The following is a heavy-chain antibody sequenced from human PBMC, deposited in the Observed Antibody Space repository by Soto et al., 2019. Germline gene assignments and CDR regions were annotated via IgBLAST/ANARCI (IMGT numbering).Heavy chain of an antibody. V-gene: IGHV3-33*01. CDR1: GFTFSSYG. CDR2: IWYDGSNK. D-gene: IGHD3-10*01. J-gene: IGHJ6*02. CDR3: ARDRILLLWFGESNYGMDV. Sequence: PGGSLRLSCAASGFTFSSYGMHWVRQAPGKGLEWVAVIWYDGSNKYYADSVKGRFTISRDNSKNTLYLQMNSLRAEDTAVYYCARDRILLLWFGESNYGMDVWGQGTTVTVSS.